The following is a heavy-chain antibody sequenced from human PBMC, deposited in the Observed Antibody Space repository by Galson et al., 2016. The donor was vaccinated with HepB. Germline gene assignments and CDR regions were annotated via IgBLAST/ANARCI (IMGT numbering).Heavy chain of an antibody. D-gene: IGHD6-19*01. V-gene: IGHV3-9*01. CDR2: ISWDSGVI. CDR3: AKGRFYYGRAVDAFDI. J-gene: IGHJ3*02. CDR1: GFTFDDYA. Sequence: SLRLSCAASGFTFDDYAMYWVRQAPGKGLEWVSGISWDSGVIGYADSVKGRFTASRDNAKNSLYLEMNSLRADDTALYYCAKGRFYYGRAVDAFDIWGQGTTVTVSS.